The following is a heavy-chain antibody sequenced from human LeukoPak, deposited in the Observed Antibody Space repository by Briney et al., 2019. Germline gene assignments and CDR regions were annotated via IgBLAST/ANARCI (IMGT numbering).Heavy chain of an antibody. Sequence: PGGSLRLSCAASGFTFSSYWMHWVRQAPGKGLVWVSRINTDGSSTSYADSVKGRFTISRDNAKNSLYLQMNSLRAEDTAVYYCASSDIVVVPAAIAPYYYYMDVWGKGTTVTVSS. V-gene: IGHV3-74*01. CDR1: GFTFSSYW. D-gene: IGHD2-2*02. CDR3: ASSDIVVVPAAIAPYYYYMDV. CDR2: INTDGSST. J-gene: IGHJ6*03.